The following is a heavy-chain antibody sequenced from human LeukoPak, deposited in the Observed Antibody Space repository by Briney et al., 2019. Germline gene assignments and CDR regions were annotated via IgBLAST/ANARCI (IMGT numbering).Heavy chain of an antibody. V-gene: IGHV3-48*01. CDR1: GFTFSSYS. CDR3: ARESYCSGGSCYSGRAFDI. D-gene: IGHD2-15*01. J-gene: IGHJ3*02. Sequence: GGSLRLSCAASGFTFSSYSMNWVRQAPGKGLEWVSYISSSSSTIYYADSVKGRFTISRDNSKNTLYLQMNSLRAEDTAVYYCARESYCSGGSCYSGRAFDIWGQGTMVTVSS. CDR2: ISSSSSTI.